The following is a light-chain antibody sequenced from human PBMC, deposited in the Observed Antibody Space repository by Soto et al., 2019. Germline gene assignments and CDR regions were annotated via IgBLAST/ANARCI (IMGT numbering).Light chain of an antibody. J-gene: IGKJ5*01. CDR1: QSLVHSDGIAY. CDR2: KVS. CDR3: MQGTHWPIT. V-gene: IGKV2-30*02. Sequence: DVVMTQSPLSLPVTLGQPASISCRSNQSLVHSDGIAYFSWFQQRPGRSPRRLIYKVSNRDSGAPAKFSGSGSRTDFALKISTVEAEDGGVYYCMQGTHWPITLGQGTRLEI.